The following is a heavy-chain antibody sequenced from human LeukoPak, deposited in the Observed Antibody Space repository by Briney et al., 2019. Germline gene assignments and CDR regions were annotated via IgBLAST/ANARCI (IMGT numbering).Heavy chain of an antibody. Sequence: ASVKVSCKVSGNTLTKLSMHWVRQAPGKGLEWMGGFDPEDGDTIYAQKFQDRVTMTEDTSTDTAYPELFSLRSEDTAVYYCATVTIYGVISNYFDYWGPGTLVTVSS. V-gene: IGHV1-24*01. CDR1: GNTLTKLS. CDR2: FDPEDGDT. J-gene: IGHJ4*02. D-gene: IGHD3-3*01. CDR3: ATVTIYGVISNYFDY.